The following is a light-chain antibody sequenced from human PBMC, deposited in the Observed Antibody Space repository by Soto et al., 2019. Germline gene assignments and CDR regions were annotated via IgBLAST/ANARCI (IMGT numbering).Light chain of an antibody. Sequence: QSALTQPASVYGSPGQSITISCTGTISDVGGNKFVSWYQQYPGKAPKLMICDVSNRPSGVSNRFSGSKSGNTASLTISGLQAEDEADYYCSSFTGTNYVFGTGTKVTVL. CDR3: SSFTGTNYV. J-gene: IGLJ1*01. CDR2: DVS. V-gene: IGLV2-14*03. CDR1: ISDVGGNKF.